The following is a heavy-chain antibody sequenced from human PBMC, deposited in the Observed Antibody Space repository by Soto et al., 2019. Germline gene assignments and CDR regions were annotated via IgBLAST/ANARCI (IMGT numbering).Heavy chain of an antibody. CDR2: IYYSGST. CDR1: GGCISRGGYY. CDR3: ARECSGGSCYPAGIYYGMDV. Sequence: SETLSLACTVSGGCISRGGYYCSWIRQHPGKGLEWIGYIYYSGSTYYNPSLKSRVTISVDTSKNQFSLKLSSVTAADTAVYYCARECSGGSCYPAGIYYGMDVWGQGTTVTVSS. D-gene: IGHD2-15*01. J-gene: IGHJ6*02. V-gene: IGHV4-31*03.